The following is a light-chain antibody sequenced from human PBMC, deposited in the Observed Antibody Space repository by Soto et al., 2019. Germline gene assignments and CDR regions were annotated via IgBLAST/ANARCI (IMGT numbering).Light chain of an antibody. CDR1: SSDIGNYKL. J-gene: IGLJ2*01. CDR2: EGT. Sequence: QSALTQPASVSGSPGQSITISCTGTSSDIGNYKLVSWYQQHPGKAPKLLIYEGTKRPSAISNRFSGSMSGNTASLTISGLQAEDEADYHCCSFGGSKTPLLFGGGTKVTVL. V-gene: IGLV2-23*01. CDR3: CSFGGSKTPLL.